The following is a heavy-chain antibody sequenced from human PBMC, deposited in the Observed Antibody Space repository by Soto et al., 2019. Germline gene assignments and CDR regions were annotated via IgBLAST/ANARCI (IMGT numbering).Heavy chain of an antibody. Sequence: PGGSLRLSCAASGFTFSSYAMSWVRQAPGKGLEWVSAISGSGGSTYYADSVKGRFTISRDNSKNTLYLQMNSLRAEDTAEYYWSKRYGSGGSCYSAAEYFQPWGRATLFTFS. CDR2: ISGSGGST. CDR3: SKRYGSGGSCYSAAEYFQP. J-gene: IGHJ1*01. D-gene: IGHD2-15*01. CDR1: GFTFSSYA. V-gene: IGHV3-23*01.